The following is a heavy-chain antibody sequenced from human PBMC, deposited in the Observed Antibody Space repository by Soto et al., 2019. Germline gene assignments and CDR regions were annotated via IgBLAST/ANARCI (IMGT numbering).Heavy chain of an antibody. V-gene: IGHV6-1*01. CDR3: ARDRQQLVVDY. J-gene: IGHJ4*02. CDR1: GDSVSSNSAA. D-gene: IGHD6-13*01. Sequence: SQTLSLPCGISGDSVSSNSAACNFIRQSPSRGLEWLGRTYYRSKWYNDYAVSVKSRITINPDTSKNQFSLQLNSVTPEDTAVYYCARDRQQLVVDYWGQGTLVTVSS. CDR2: TYYRSKWYN.